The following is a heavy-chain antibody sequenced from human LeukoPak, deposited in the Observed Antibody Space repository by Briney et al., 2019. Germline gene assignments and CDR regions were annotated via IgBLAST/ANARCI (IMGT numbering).Heavy chain of an antibody. CDR3: ARELRVVVVPAAISSSYGMDV. CDR2: ISYDGSNK. CDR1: GFTFSSYA. V-gene: IGHV3-30-3*01. Sequence: PGRSLRLSCAASGFTFSSYAMHWVRQAPGKGLEWVAVISYDGSNKYYADSVKGRFTISRDNSKNTLYLQMNSLRAEDTAVYYCARELRVVVVPAAISSSYGMDVWGQGTTVTVSS. J-gene: IGHJ6*02. D-gene: IGHD2-2*01.